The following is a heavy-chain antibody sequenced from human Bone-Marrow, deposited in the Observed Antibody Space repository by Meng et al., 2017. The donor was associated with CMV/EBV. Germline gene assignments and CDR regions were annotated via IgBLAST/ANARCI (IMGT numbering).Heavy chain of an antibody. CDR2: INHSGST. J-gene: IGHJ6*02. Sequence: ESLKISCAASGFTVSKNYMSWLRQPPGKGLEWIGEINHSGSTNYNPSLKSRVTISVDTSKNQFSLKLSSVTAADTAVYYCARDVPAAIFNPYYYYGMDVWGQGTTVTVSS. CDR1: GFTVSKNY. D-gene: IGHD2-2*01. CDR3: ARDVPAAIFNPYYYYGMDV. V-gene: IGHV4-34*01.